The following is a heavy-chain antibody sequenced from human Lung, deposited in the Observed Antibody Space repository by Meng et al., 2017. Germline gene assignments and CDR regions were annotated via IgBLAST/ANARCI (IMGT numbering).Heavy chain of an antibody. D-gene: IGHD3-9*01. J-gene: IGHJ4*02. CDR3: TWDDKAVSDY. CDR1: GFYFSNAW. CDR2: IKSNTDGGTT. Sequence: EVQLVESGGDLVKPGGSLRLSCAASGFYFSNAWMSWVRQAPGKGLEWVGRIKSNTDGGTTEYAAPVTGRFTISRDDSKSTLNLYLSGLRTDDTGVYYCTWDDKAVSDYWGQGTLVTVSS. V-gene: IGHV3-15*01.